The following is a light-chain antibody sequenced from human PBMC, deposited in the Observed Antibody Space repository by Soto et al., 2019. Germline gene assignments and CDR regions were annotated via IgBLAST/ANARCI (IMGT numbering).Light chain of an antibody. Sequence: EIVMTQSPATLSVSPGERATLSCRASQSVNSRLAWYQHKPGQAPRLLISGASNRASGIPARFSAWGSGTDFTLTISRVDPADFAFYYCQQYFTSPITFGQGTRREIK. CDR1: QSVNSR. CDR2: GAS. V-gene: IGKV3D-15*02. CDR3: QQYFTSPIT. J-gene: IGKJ5*01.